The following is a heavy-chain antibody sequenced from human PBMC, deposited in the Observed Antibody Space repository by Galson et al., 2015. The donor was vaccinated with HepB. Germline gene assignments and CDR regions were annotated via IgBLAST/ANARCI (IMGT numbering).Heavy chain of an antibody. CDR3: ARGGDGTTIHHSCFYS. CDR2: IWYDGSEK. J-gene: IGHJ5*01. CDR1: GFTFRSNG. Sequence: SLRLSCAASGFTFRSNGMHWVRQAPGKGLEWVAVIWYDGSEKYYADSAKGRFTISRDNSENTLSLQMNSLRAEDTAVYYCARGGDGTTIHHSCFYSWGQGTLVTVSS. V-gene: IGHV3-33*01. D-gene: IGHD1-7*01.